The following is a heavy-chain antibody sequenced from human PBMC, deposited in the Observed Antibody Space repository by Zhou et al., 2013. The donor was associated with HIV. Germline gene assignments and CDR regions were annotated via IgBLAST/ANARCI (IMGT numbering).Heavy chain of an antibody. V-gene: IGHV1-69*12. CDR2: IIPIFGTA. D-gene: IGHD1-26*01. J-gene: IGHJ3*02. CDR3: ARGRVGGSYSPYDAFDI. CDR1: GGTFSSYA. Sequence: QVQLVQSGAEVKKPGSSVKVSCKASGGTFSSYAISWVRQAPGQGLEWMGGIIPIFGTANYAQKFQGRVTITADESTSTAYMELSSLRSEDTAVYYCARGRVGGSYSPYDAFDIWGQGTMVTVSS.